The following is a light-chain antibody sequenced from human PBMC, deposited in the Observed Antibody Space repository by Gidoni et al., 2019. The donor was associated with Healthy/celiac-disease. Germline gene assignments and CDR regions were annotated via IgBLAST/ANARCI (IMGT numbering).Light chain of an antibody. Sequence: EIVLTQSPGTLSWSPGERATLSCRASQSVSSSYLAWYQQKPGQAPRLLIYGASSRATGIPDRFSGSGSGTDFTLTISRLEPEDFAVYYCQQYGSSPLFTFXPXTKVDIK. J-gene: IGKJ3*01. CDR3: QQYGSSPLFT. V-gene: IGKV3-20*01. CDR1: QSVSSSY. CDR2: GAS.